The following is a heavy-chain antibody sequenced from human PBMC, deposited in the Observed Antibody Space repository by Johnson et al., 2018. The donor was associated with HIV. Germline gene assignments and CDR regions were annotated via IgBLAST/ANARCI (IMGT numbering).Heavy chain of an antibody. CDR3: ARSGGLLWFGESSSDAFDI. Sequence: VQLVESGGGLVQPGGSLRLSCAASGFTFSSYWMHWVRQAPGKGLVWVSRINSDGSSKSYADSVKGQFTISRDNAKNTLYLQMNSLRAEDTAVYYCARSGGLLWFGESSSDAFDIWGQGTMVTVSS. CDR1: GFTFSSYW. V-gene: IGHV3-74*02. D-gene: IGHD3-10*01. J-gene: IGHJ3*02. CDR2: INSDGSSK.